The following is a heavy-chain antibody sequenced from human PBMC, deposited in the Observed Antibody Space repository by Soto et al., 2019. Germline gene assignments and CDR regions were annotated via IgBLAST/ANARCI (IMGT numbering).Heavy chain of an antibody. CDR2: IIPIFGTA. CDR3: ARDARGGSSFDY. CDR1: GGTFSSYA. V-gene: IGHV1-69*13. J-gene: IGHJ4*02. D-gene: IGHD1-26*01. Sequence: SVKVSCKASGGTFSSYAISWVRQAPGQGLEWMGGIIPIFGTANYAQKFQGRVTITADESTSTAYMELSSLRSEDTAVYYCARDARGGSSFDYWGQGTLVTVSS.